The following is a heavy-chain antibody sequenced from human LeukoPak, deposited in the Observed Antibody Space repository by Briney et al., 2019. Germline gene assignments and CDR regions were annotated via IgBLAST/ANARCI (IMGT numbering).Heavy chain of an antibody. CDR3: AREGGIAARPMDY. CDR1: GYTFTIYY. D-gene: IGHD6-6*01. CDR2: ITTSGGRT. Sequence: ASVKVSCTASGYTFTIYYIHWVRQAPGQGLEWMGIITTSGGRTSYAQKFQGTVTMTRDTSTSTVYMELSSLRSEDTAVYYCAREGGIAARPMDYWGQGTLVTVSS. V-gene: IGHV1-46*01. J-gene: IGHJ4*02.